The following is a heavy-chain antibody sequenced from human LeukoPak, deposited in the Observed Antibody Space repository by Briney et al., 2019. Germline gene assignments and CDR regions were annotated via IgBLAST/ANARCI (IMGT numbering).Heavy chain of an antibody. V-gene: IGHV3-11*04. D-gene: IGHD2-15*01. CDR2: ISSSGSTI. CDR1: GFTFSDYY. CDR3: AREVVGYCSGGSCYGKWFDP. Sequence: GRSLRLSCAASGFTFSDYYMSWIRQAPGKGLEWVSYISSSGSTIYYAESVKGRFTISRDNAKNSLYLQMNSLRAEDTAVYYCAREVVGYCSGGSCYGKWFDPWGQGTLVTVSS. J-gene: IGHJ5*02.